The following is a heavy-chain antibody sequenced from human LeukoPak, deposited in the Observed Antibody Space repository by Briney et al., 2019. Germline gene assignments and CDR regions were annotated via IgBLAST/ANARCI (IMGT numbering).Heavy chain of an antibody. J-gene: IGHJ3*02. Sequence: SETLSLTCTVSGCSIRSYYWSWIRHPPGKGLEWIGYIYYSGSTNYNPSLKSRVTISVDTSKNQFSLKLSSVTAADTAVYYCASAIFVENAFDIWGQGTMVTVSS. CDR3: ASAIFVENAFDI. CDR1: GCSIRSYY. V-gene: IGHV4-59*01. CDR2: IYYSGST. D-gene: IGHD3-3*01.